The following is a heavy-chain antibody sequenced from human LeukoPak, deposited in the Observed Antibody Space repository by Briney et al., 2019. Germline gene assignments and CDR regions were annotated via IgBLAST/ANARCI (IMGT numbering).Heavy chain of an antibody. CDR3: VRPRGIAAAGIFGAFDY. Sequence: PGGSLRLSCAASGFTFSSYSMNWVRQAPGKGLEWVSSISSSSSYIYYADSVKGRFTISRDNSKNTLYVQMNSLRAEDTAVYYCVRPRGIAAAGIFGAFDYWGQGILVTVSS. J-gene: IGHJ4*02. CDR2: ISSSSSYI. V-gene: IGHV3-21*01. CDR1: GFTFSSYS. D-gene: IGHD6-13*01.